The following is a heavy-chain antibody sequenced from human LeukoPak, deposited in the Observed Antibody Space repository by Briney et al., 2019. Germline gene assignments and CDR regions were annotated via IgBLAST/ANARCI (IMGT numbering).Heavy chain of an antibody. D-gene: IGHD6-6*01. Sequence: SETLSLTCAVYGGSFSGYYLSWIRQPPGKGLEWIGEINHSGSTNYNPSLKSRVPISVDTSKNPFSLKLSSVTAADTAVYYCARRAARYTPRGYFDYWGQGTLVTVSS. J-gene: IGHJ4*02. CDR1: GGSFSGYY. V-gene: IGHV4-34*01. CDR3: ARRAARYTPRGYFDY. CDR2: INHSGST.